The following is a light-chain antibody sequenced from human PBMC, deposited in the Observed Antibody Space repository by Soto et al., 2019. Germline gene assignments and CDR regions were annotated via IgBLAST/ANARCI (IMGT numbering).Light chain of an antibody. Sequence: DVPLTQSPSSLSASVGDRVTITCQASQDISTDLTWYQQEPGKAPKVLVYAASKLETGVPSRFSGSGSETHFTLTINSLRPEDFATYYCQHYFNFPFTFGPGTKVDV. J-gene: IGKJ3*01. CDR1: QDISTD. CDR3: QHYFNFPFT. CDR2: AAS. V-gene: IGKV1-33*01.